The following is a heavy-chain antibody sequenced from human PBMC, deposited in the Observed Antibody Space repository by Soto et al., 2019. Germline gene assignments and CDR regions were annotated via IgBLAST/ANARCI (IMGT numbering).Heavy chain of an antibody. CDR3: ARARCSSGQCYYFDY. CDR1: GFTFSSYN. Sequence: VQLVESGEGLVQHGGSLRLSCPASGFTFSSYNIHWIRQAPGKGLEFVSAISRSGDRTYYADSVKGRFTITRDNSKNTVWLQMGSLRAEDMAVYYCARARCSSGQCYYFDYWGRGALVSVSS. CDR2: ISRSGDRT. J-gene: IGHJ4*02. D-gene: IGHD2-15*01. V-gene: IGHV3-64*02.